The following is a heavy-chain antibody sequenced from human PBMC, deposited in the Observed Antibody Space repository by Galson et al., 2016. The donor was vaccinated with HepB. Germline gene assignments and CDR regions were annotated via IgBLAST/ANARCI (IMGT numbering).Heavy chain of an antibody. CDR2: TSWNSGSI. V-gene: IGHV3-9*01. J-gene: IGHJ3*02. CDR3: ARGRGSNWRDAFDI. D-gene: IGHD6-13*01. CDR1: GFTFDDYA. Sequence: SLRLSCAASGFTFDDYAMHWVRQAPGKGLEWVSGTSWNSGSIGYADSVKGRFTISSDNDKNSLHLQMNIMRAEDTALYYCARGRGSNWRDAFDIWGQGTIVTVSS.